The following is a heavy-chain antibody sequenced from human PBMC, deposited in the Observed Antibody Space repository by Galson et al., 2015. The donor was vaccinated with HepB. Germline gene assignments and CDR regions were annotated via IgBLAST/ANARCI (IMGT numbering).Heavy chain of an antibody. D-gene: IGHD5/OR15-5a*01. J-gene: IGHJ3*02. V-gene: IGHV3-30*18. CDR2: ISYDGSNK. Sequence: SLRLSCAASGFTFSSYGMHWVRQAPGKGLEWVAVISYDGSNKYYADSVKGRFTISRDNSKNTLYLQMNSLRAEDTAVYYCAKDKCRRCGAFEIWGQGTMVTVSS. CDR3: AKDKCRRCGAFEI. CDR1: GFTFSSYG.